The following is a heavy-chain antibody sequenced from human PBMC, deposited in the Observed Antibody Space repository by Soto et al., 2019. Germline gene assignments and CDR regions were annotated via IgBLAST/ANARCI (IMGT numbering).Heavy chain of an antibody. V-gene: IGHV4-39*01. CDR1: GGSISSSSYY. D-gene: IGHD6-13*01. Sequence: QLQLQESGPGLVKPSETLSLTCTVSGGSISSSSYYWGWIRQPPGKGLEWIGSIYYSGSTYYNLSLKSRVTISVDTSKNQFSLKLSSVTAADTAVYYSARRGSSSWYHYWGQGTLVTVSS. CDR2: IYYSGST. J-gene: IGHJ4*02. CDR3: ARRGSSSWYHY.